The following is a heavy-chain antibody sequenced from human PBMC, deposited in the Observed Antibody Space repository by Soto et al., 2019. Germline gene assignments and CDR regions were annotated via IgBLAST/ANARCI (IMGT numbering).Heavy chain of an antibody. Sequence: EVQLLESGGGLVQPGGSLRLSCAASGFTFSNYAMRWVRQAPGKGLEWVSGVSGNGGSTSYADSVKGRFTISRDNSKNTLYLKMNSLRAEDTAIYSCAKDLYRYCAGGSCYVFDYWGQGALVTVSS. CDR1: GFTFSNYA. CDR2: VSGNGGST. D-gene: IGHD2-15*01. CDR3: AKDLYRYCAGGSCYVFDY. V-gene: IGHV3-23*01. J-gene: IGHJ4*02.